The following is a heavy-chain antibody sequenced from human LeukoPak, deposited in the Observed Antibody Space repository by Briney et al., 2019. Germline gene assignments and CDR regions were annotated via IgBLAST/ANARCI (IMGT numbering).Heavy chain of an antibody. CDR3: SRDPGHEY. CDR2: IGGSGSTI. V-gene: IGHV3-48*02. CDR1: GFTFSSYS. J-gene: IGHJ4*02. Sequence: GGSLRLSCAASGFTFSSYSMNWVRQAPGKGLEWLSFIGGSGSTIYYADSVRGRFTISRDNAKNSLYLQMNSLRDEDTAVYYCSRDPGHEYWGRGTLITVSS.